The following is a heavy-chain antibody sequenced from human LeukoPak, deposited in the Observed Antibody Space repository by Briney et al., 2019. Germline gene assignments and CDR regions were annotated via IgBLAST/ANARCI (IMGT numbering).Heavy chain of an antibody. D-gene: IGHD3-22*01. J-gene: IGHJ4*02. CDR2: IYSGGST. CDR3: ARAQYYFGSSAYYY. CDR1: GFSVSTNY. V-gene: IGHV3-53*01. Sequence: GGSLRLCCAASGFSVSTNYMSWVRQAPGKGLERVSVIYSGGSTYYADSVKGRFTISRDNSKNTLFLQMNTLRAEDTAVYYCARAQYYFGSSAYYYWGQGTLVTVSS.